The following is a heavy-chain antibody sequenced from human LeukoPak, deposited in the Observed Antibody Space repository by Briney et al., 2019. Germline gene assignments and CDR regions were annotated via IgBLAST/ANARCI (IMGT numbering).Heavy chain of an antibody. Sequence: SETLSLTCAASGGSISSSNWWSWVRQPPGKGLEWIGEIYHSGSTNYNPSLKSRVTISVDKSKNQFSLKLSSVTAADTAVYYCARGGAVLWFGELLLDYWGQGTLVTVSS. CDR3: ARGGAVLWFGELLLDY. D-gene: IGHD3-10*01. J-gene: IGHJ4*02. V-gene: IGHV4-4*02. CDR2: IYHSGST. CDR1: GGSISSSNW.